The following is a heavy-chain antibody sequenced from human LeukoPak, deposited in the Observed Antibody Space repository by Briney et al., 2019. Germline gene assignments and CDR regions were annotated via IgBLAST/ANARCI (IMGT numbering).Heavy chain of an antibody. V-gene: IGHV1-2*06. CDR3: ARSSSGWYLNDY. Sequence: ASEKVSCKASGYTFTGYYMHWLRQAPGQGLEWMGRINPNSGGTNYAQKFQDRVTMTRDTSISTAYMELSRLRSDDTAVYYCARSSSGWYLNDYWGQGTLVTVSS. J-gene: IGHJ4*02. CDR2: INPNSGGT. D-gene: IGHD6-19*01. CDR1: GYTFTGYY.